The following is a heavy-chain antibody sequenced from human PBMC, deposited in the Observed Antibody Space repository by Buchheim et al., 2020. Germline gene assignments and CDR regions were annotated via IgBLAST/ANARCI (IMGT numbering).Heavy chain of an antibody. CDR1: GFTFSSYS. CDR2: IWYDGSNK. D-gene: IGHD7-27*01. J-gene: IGHJ2*01. Sequence: VQLVESGGGLVQPGGSLRLSCAASGFTFSSYSMNWVRQAPGKGLEWVAVIWYDGSNKYYADSVKGRFTISRDNSKNTLYLQMNSLRAEDTAVYYCASAWGSDWYFDLWGRGT. V-gene: IGHV3-33*08. CDR3: ASAWGSDWYFDL.